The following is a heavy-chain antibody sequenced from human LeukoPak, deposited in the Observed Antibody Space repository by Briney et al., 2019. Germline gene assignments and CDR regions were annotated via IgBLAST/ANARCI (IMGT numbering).Heavy chain of an antibody. Sequence: GGSLRLSCAVSGITLSNYGMSWVRQTPGKGLEWVAGISGSGGTTSYADSVKGRFAISRDNPKNTLYLQMNSLRAEDTAVYFCAKRGVVIRVILVGFHKEAYYFDSWGQGALVTVSS. J-gene: IGHJ4*02. CDR2: ISGSGGTT. V-gene: IGHV3-23*01. CDR1: GITLSNYG. D-gene: IGHD3-22*01. CDR3: AKRGVVIRVILVGFHKEAYYFDS.